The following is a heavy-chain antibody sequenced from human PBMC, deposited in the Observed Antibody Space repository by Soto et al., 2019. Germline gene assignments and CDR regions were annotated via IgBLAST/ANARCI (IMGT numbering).Heavy chain of an antibody. Sequence: KVSCKASGYIFSNYAVHWVRQAPGQRLEWMGWINAGNGNIRYSQKFQGRVTITRDTSASTAYMELSSLRSEDTAVYYCARDRTTSSTRQFDYWGQGTLVTVSS. CDR3: ARDRTTSSTRQFDY. D-gene: IGHD4-17*01. V-gene: IGHV1-3*01. J-gene: IGHJ4*02. CDR2: INAGNGNI. CDR1: GYIFSNYA.